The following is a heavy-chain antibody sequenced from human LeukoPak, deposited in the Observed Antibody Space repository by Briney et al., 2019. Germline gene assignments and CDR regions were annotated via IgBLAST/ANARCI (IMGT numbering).Heavy chain of an antibody. D-gene: IGHD5-12*01. CDR2: TYYRSKWYN. Sequence: SQTLSLTCAISGDSVSGDSGAWNWIRQSPSRGLEWLGRTYYRSKWYNDYAVSVKSRITINPDTSKNQLSLQLNSVTPEDSAIYYCTRGWLRSGFDFWGQGTLATVSS. J-gene: IGHJ4*02. V-gene: IGHV6-1*01. CDR1: GDSVSGDSGA. CDR3: TRGWLRSGFDF.